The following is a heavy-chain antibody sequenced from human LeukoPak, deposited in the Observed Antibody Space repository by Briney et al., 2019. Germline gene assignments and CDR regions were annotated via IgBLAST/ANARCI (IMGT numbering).Heavy chain of an antibody. CDR1: GGSVRSYW. J-gene: IGHJ4*02. CDR3: ARQGYTVSYYFLDY. D-gene: IGHD1-26*01. V-gene: IGHV4-4*07. CDR2: IYSTGST. Sequence: PSETLSLTCDVSGGSVRSYWWGWVRQPGGKGLEWLGRIYSTGSTRFNPSLKSRLTLSIDTSTNQFSLKLTSVTAADTAVYFCARQGYTVSYYFLDYWSQGTLVTVSS.